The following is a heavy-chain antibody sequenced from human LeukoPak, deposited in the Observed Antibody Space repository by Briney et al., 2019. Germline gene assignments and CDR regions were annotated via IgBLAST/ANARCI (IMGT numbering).Heavy chain of an antibody. CDR2: IWYDGSDK. D-gene: IGHD5-18*01. CDR1: GFTFSNYG. Sequence: GGPLRLSCAASGFTFSNYGMHWVRQAPGKGLEWVAVIWYDGSDKYYADSAKGRFTISRDNSKNTLYLQMNSLRAEDTAVYYCARDSHTAMDYWGQGTLVTVSS. V-gene: IGHV3-33*01. CDR3: ARDSHTAMDY. J-gene: IGHJ4*02.